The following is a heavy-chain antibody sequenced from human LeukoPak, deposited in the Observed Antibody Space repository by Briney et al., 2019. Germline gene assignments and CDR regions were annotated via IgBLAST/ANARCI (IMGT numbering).Heavy chain of an antibody. D-gene: IGHD2-15*01. Sequence: PSETLSLTCTVSDGPIRSHYWTWIRQSPLKGLEWIGDISNSGSTKYNPSLKSRVTISIDTSKSQFSLRLTSVTAADTAVYYRGRDALVGYFSYYYIDVWGKGTTVTVSS. J-gene: IGHJ6*03. CDR3: GRDALVGYFSYYYIDV. CDR1: DGPIRSHY. CDR2: ISNSGST. V-gene: IGHV4-59*11.